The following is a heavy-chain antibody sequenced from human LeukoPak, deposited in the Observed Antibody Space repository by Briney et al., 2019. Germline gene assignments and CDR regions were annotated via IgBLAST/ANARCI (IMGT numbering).Heavy chain of an antibody. CDR2: INHSGST. CDR3: AREPNCASTSCYEGWFDH. J-gene: IGHJ5*02. D-gene: IGHD2-2*01. Sequence: SETLSLTCGVFGGSFSGYYWSWIRQPPGKGLEWIGEINHSGSTNYNPSLKSRVTISVDTSKSQFSLKLSSVTAADAAVYYCAREPNCASTSCYEGWFDHWGQGTLVTVSS. V-gene: IGHV4-34*01. CDR1: GGSFSGYY.